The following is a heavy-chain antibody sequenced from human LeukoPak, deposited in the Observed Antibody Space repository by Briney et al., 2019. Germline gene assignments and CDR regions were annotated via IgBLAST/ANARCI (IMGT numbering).Heavy chain of an antibody. CDR3: GGTSYYYDL. D-gene: IGHD3/OR15-3a*01. CDR2: INPDGSAK. V-gene: IGHV3-7*01. CDR1: GFTFSTYW. J-gene: IGHJ4*02. Sequence: GGSLRLSCAASGFTFSTYWMSWVRQAPGKGLEWVANINPDGSAKYYADSMKGRFAISRDNALNSLYLQMNSLTAEDTAVYYCGGTSYYYDLWGQGTLVTVSS.